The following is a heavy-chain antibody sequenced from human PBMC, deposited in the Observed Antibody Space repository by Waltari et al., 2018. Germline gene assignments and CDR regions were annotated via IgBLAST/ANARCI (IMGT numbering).Heavy chain of an antibody. Sequence: QVQLQESGPGLVKPSETLSLTCAVSGYSISSGYYWGWIRQPPGKGLEWIGSIYHSGGTYYNPSLKSRVTISVDTSKNQFSLKLSSVTAADTAVYYCARTYYDFWSGYLFDPWGQGTLVTVSS. V-gene: IGHV4-38-2*01. CDR2: IYHSGGT. D-gene: IGHD3-3*01. J-gene: IGHJ5*02. CDR3: ARTYYDFWSGYLFDP. CDR1: GYSISSGYY.